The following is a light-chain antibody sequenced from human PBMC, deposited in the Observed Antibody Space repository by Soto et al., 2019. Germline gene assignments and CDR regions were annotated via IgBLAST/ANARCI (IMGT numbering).Light chain of an antibody. V-gene: IGKV3-11*01. CDR2: DAS. J-gene: IGKJ1*01. CDR3: QQRSSSWT. Sequence: EIVLTQSPATLSLSPGEKATLSCRTSQSVTTYLAWYQQKPGQSPRLLIYDASNRATGIPARFSGSGSGTDFTLTINSLEPEDFAVYDCQQRSSSWTFGQGTKVEIK. CDR1: QSVTTY.